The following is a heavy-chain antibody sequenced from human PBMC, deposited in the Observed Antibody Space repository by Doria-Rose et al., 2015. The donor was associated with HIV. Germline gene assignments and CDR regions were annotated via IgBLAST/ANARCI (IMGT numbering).Heavy chain of an antibody. CDR1: GVSLSSPGMG. D-gene: IGHD6-13*01. V-gene: IGHV2-26*01. CDR2: IFSDDER. CDR3: ARIKSSRWYHKSYFDF. J-gene: IGHJ4*02. Sequence: VTLKESGPVLVKPTETLTLTCTVSGVSLSSPGMGVSWIRQPPGKALEWLANIFSDDERSYKTSLKSRLAISRATAKSQVVLTMTDMDRVDTATYYCARIKSSRWYHKSYFDFWGQGTLVIVSA.